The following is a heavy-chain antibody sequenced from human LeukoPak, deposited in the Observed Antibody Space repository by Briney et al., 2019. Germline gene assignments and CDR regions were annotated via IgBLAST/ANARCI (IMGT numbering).Heavy chain of an antibody. D-gene: IGHD6-19*01. V-gene: IGHV3-23*01. CDR1: GFTFSSYA. CDR2: ISGSGGST. Sequence: GGSLRLSCAASGFTFSSYAMSWVRQAPGKGLEWVSAISGSGGSTYYADSVKGRFTISRDNSKNALYLQMNSLRAEDTAVYYCAKDLIQQWLVGVLDYWGQGTLVTVSS. J-gene: IGHJ4*02. CDR3: AKDLIQQWLVGVLDY.